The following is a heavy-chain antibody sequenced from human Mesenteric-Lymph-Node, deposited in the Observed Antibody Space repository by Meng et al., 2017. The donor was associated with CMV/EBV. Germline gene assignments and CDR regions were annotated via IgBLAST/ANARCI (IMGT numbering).Heavy chain of an antibody. CDR3: AREGFEVGCSSTSCYTSYFDY. CDR2: ISYDGSNK. Sequence: GGSLRLSCAASGFTFSSYAMHWVRQAPGKGLEWVAVISYDGSNKYYADSVKGRFTISRDNSKNTLYLQMNSLRAEDTAVYYCAREGFEVGCSSTSCYTSYFDYWGQGTLVTVSS. V-gene: IGHV3-30-3*01. CDR1: GFTFSSYA. J-gene: IGHJ4*02. D-gene: IGHD2-2*02.